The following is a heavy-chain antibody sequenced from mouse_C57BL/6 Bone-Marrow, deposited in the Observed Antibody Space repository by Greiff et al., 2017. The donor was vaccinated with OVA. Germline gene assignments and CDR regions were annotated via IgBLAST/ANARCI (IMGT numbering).Heavy chain of an antibody. V-gene: IGHV1-81*01. CDR3: ASSYYYGTSDY. Sequence: QVQLKESGAELARPGASVKLSCKASGYTFTSYGISWVKQRTGQGLEWIGEIYPRSGNTYYNEKFKGKATLTADKSSSTAYMELRSLTSEDSAVYFCASSYYYGTSDYWGQGTTLTVSS. D-gene: IGHD1-1*01. J-gene: IGHJ2*01. CDR2: IYPRSGNT. CDR1: GYTFTSYG.